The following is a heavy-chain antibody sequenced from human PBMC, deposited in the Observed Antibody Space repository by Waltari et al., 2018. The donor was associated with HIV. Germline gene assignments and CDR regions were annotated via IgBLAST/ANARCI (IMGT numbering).Heavy chain of an antibody. CDR1: GFTFSSYW. CDR3: ARVGLRSNYVGWFDY. J-gene: IGHJ4*02. Sequence: EVQLVESGGGLVQPGGSLRLSCAASGFTFSSYWMHWVRQAPGKGMVWVSRINSDGSSTSYADSVKGRFTISLHNAKNTLYLQMTSLIAEDTAVYYCARVGLRSNYVGWFDYWGQGTLVTVSS. CDR2: INSDGSST. D-gene: IGHD4-4*01. V-gene: IGHV3-74*01.